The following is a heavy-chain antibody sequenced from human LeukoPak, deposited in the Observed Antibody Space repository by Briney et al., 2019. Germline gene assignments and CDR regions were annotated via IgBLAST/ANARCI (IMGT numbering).Heavy chain of an antibody. Sequence: PSETLSLTCTVSGGSISTSSYYWGWVRQPPGKGLEWIGNIFYSGSTYYSPSLKSRVTISVDTSKNQFSLKLSSVTAADTAVYYCARDYGSGSPSFDIWGQGTMVTVSS. V-gene: IGHV4-39*07. CDR3: ARDYGSGSPSFDI. J-gene: IGHJ3*02. D-gene: IGHD3-10*01. CDR1: GGSISTSSYY. CDR2: IFYSGST.